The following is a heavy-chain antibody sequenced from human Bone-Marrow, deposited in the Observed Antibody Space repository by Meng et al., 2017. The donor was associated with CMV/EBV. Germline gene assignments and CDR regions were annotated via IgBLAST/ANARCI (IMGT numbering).Heavy chain of an antibody. CDR1: GGTFSSYA. Sequence: ASVKVSCKASGGTFSSYAISWVRQAPGQALEWMGGIIPIFGTANYAQKFQGRVTITTDESTSTAYMELSSLRSEDTAVYYCARGFGGDYFDYWGQGTLVTVSS. J-gene: IGHJ4*02. CDR2: IIPIFGTA. D-gene: IGHD3-3*01. V-gene: IGHV1-69*05. CDR3: ARGFGGDYFDY.